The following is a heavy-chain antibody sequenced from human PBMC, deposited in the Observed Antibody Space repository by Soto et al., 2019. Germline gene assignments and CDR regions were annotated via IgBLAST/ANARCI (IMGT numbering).Heavy chain of an antibody. Sequence: SETLSLTCTASGSSISSGRYFRCWIRQPPEKGLEWIASISYSGSTYYNPTLKSRLTISVDTSKSQFSLKLSSVTAADTAVYYCATMGTPVTGLYYFDHWGQG. D-gene: IGHD1-1*01. CDR1: GSSISSGRYF. CDR2: ISYSGST. CDR3: ATMGTPVTGLYYFDH. J-gene: IGHJ4*02. V-gene: IGHV4-39*01.